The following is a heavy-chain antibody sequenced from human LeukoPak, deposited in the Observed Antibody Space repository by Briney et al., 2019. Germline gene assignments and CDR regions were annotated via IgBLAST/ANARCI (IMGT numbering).Heavy chain of an antibody. J-gene: IGHJ4*02. CDR2: IYWDDDK. D-gene: IGHD5-18*01. V-gene: IGHV2-5*02. CDR1: GFSLSTRGVG. CDR3: ARVTSYGIDY. Sequence: SGPTLVKPTQTLTLTCSFSGFSLSTRGVGVGWIRQPPGKALEWLVLIYWDDDKRYSPSLQSRLTITKDTSKDQVVLTMTNMDPVDTATYFCARVTSYGIDYWGQGTLVTVSS.